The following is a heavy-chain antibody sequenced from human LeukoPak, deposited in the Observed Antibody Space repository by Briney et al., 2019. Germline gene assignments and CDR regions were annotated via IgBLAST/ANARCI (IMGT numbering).Heavy chain of an antibody. J-gene: IGHJ4*02. CDR3: AGDTPPGGDYYFDY. Sequence: GGSLRLSCAASGFSFSTYGMHWVRQAPGKGLEGVALIWNAGTNTYYADSVKGRFTISRDNSKNTLYLQMNSLRAEDTAVYYCAGDTPPGGDYYFDYWGQGTLVIVSS. V-gene: IGHV3-33*01. D-gene: IGHD3-16*01. CDR2: IWNAGTNT. CDR1: GFSFSTYG.